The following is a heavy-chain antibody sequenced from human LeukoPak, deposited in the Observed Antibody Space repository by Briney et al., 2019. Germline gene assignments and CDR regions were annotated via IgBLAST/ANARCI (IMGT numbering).Heavy chain of an antibody. CDR3: AKGTDYGDY. J-gene: IGHJ4*02. D-gene: IGHD1-1*01. CDR1: GFTFRSYA. Sequence: GGSLRLSCAVSGFTFRSYAMNWVRQDPGKGLEWVSAISGSGGSTYYADSVKGRFTISRDNSKNTLYLQMNSLRAEDTAVYYCAKGTDYGDYWGQGTLVTVSS. V-gene: IGHV3-23*01. CDR2: ISGSGGST.